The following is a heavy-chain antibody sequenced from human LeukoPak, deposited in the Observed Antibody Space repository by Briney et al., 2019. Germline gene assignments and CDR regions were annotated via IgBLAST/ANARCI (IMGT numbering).Heavy chain of an antibody. Sequence: SVKVSCKASGGTFSSYAISWVGQAPGQGGEWMGGIIHVFGTKKYEQKLQGRVTINADEHKSTAYMELSSLRSEDTAVYYCARWARGVVVSNFDLWGRGTLVTVSS. D-gene: IGHD2-21*01. V-gene: IGHV1-69*13. CDR1: GGTFSSYA. CDR2: IIHVFGTK. CDR3: ARWARGVVVSNFDL. J-gene: IGHJ2*01.